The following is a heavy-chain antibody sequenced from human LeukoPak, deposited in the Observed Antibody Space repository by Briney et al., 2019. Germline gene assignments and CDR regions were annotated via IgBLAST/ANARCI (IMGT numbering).Heavy chain of an antibody. V-gene: IGHV1-69*04. CDR3: ARGPIAVAGTGEIDY. CDR2: IIPILGIA. Sequence: SVKVSCKASGGTFSSYAISWVRQAPGQGLEWMGRIIPILGIANYAQKFQGRVTITADKSTSTAYMELSSLRSEDTAVYYCARGPIAVAGTGEIDYWGQGTLVTVSS. D-gene: IGHD6-19*01. CDR1: GGTFSSYA. J-gene: IGHJ4*02.